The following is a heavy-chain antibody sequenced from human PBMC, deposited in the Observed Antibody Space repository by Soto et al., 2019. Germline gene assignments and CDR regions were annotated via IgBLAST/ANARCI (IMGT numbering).Heavy chain of an antibody. V-gene: IGHV4-61*01. Sequence: PSETLSLTCTVSGGSVSSGSYYWSWIRQPPGKGLEWIGYIEYSGSTNYNPSLKSRVTISGDTAKKQFSRRVRSVTDADTAVYYFARVLPYNCSSTSCLADYFDYWGQGTLVTVSS. J-gene: IGHJ4*02. CDR1: GGSVSSGSYY. CDR2: IEYSGST. CDR3: ARVLPYNCSSTSCLADYFDY. D-gene: IGHD2-2*01.